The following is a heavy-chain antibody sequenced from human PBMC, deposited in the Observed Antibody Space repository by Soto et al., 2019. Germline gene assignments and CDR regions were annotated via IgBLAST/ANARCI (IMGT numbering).Heavy chain of an antibody. CDR3: ALRYCSRTACSPLNSHFYLAV. CDR1: GFTFSHYA. D-gene: IGHD2-2*01. Sequence: GGSLRLSCAASGFTFSHYAMPWVRQAPGKGLEWVAVICVGGSTTFYAGSVKGRSTISRDNSKNTLYLQVNSLRAEDTAVYYCALRYCSRTACSPLNSHFYLAVWGRGSTVTVSS. V-gene: IGHV3-30-3*01. J-gene: IGHJ6*03. CDR2: ICVGGSTT.